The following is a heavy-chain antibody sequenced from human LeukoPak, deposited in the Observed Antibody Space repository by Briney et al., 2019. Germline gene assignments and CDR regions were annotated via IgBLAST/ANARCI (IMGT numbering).Heavy chain of an antibody. CDR3: ARYSGSYYGMDV. J-gene: IGHJ6*02. V-gene: IGHV4-59*01. Sequence: SETLSLTCTVSGGSISSYYWSWIRQPPGKGLEWIGYIYYSGSTNYNPSLKSRVTISVDTSKNQFSLKLSSVTAADTAVYYCARYSGSYYGMDVWSQGTTVTVSS. CDR1: GGSISSYY. CDR2: IYYSGST. D-gene: IGHD1-26*01.